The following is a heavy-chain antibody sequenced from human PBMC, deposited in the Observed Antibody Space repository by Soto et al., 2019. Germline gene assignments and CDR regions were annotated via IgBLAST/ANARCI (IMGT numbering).Heavy chain of an antibody. V-gene: IGHV3-9*01. CDR2: ISWDSGKI. D-gene: IGHD3-22*01. Sequence: PGGSLRLSCAASGFSIDDFAMHWVRQAPGKGLEWVSSISWDSGKIGYADSVTGRFSVSRDNAKNSLFLQMSSLKPEDTAVYYCARGHYFDSSGYSRGNYFDYWGQGALVTVSS. CDR3: ARGHYFDSSGYSRGNYFDY. J-gene: IGHJ4*02. CDR1: GFSIDDFA.